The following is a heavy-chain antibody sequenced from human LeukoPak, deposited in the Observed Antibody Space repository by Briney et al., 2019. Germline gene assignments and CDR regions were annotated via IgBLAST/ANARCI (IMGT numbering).Heavy chain of an antibody. J-gene: IGHJ5*02. CDR3: ARAPRIGDFWSGYYWLWLDP. CDR1: GGTFSSYA. Sequence: GASVKVSCKASGGTFSSYAISWVRQAPGQGLEWMGRIIPIFGTANCARKFQGRVTITTDESTSTAYMELSSLRSEDTAVYYCARAPRIGDFWSGYYWLWLDPWGQGTLVTVSS. CDR2: IIPIFGTA. V-gene: IGHV1-69*05. D-gene: IGHD3-3*01.